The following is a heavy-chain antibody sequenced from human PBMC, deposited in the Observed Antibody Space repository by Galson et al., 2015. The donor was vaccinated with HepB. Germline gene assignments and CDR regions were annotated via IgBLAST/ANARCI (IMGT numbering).Heavy chain of an antibody. D-gene: IGHD3-10*01. CDR1: GFTFSDYY. CDR2: ISSSSSYT. J-gene: IGHJ6*02. Sequence: SLRLSCAASGFTFSDYYMSWVRQAPGKGLEWVSYISSSSSYTNYADSVKGRFTISRDNAKNSLYLQMNSLRAEDTAVYYCARELVDYYGSGQPIYGMGVWGQGTTVTVSS. CDR3: ARELVDYYGSGQPIYGMGV. V-gene: IGHV3-11*06.